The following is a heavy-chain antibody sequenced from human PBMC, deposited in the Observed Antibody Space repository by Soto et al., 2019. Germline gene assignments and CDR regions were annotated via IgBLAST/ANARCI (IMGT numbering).Heavy chain of an antibody. D-gene: IGHD4-17*01. CDR3: ARDLRFQGHDYADYLGYGMDV. CDR2: IYYRGST. Sequence: SETLSLTCTVSGGSISPYYWSWIRQFPGKGLEWLGYIYYRGSTDYNPSLKSRVTISVDTSKNQFSLNLSSVTAADTAVYYCARDLRFQGHDYADYLGYGMDVWGQGTTVTVSS. CDR1: GGSISPYY. J-gene: IGHJ6*02. V-gene: IGHV4-59*01.